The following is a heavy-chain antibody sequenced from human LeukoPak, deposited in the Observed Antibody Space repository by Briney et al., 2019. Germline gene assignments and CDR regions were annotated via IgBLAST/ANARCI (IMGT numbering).Heavy chain of an antibody. D-gene: IGHD6-19*01. Sequence: GGSLRLSCSASGFTFCSYAMHWVRQAPGKGLEYVSAISSNGGSTYYADSVKGRFTISRDNSKNTLYLQMSSLRAEDTAVYYCVKDKQWLVTGDAFDIWGQGTMVTVSS. J-gene: IGHJ3*02. V-gene: IGHV3-64D*06. CDR3: VKDKQWLVTGDAFDI. CDR1: GFTFCSYA. CDR2: ISSNGGST.